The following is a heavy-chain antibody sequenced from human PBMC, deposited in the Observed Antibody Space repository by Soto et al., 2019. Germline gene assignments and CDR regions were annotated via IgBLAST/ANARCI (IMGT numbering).Heavy chain of an antibody. J-gene: IGHJ5*02. Sequence: PGGSLRLSCAASGFTFSSYAMHWVRQAPGKGLEYVSAISSNGGSTYYANSVKGRFTISRDNSKNTLYLQMGSLRAEDMAVYYCARGPRDELRTCWFDPWGQGTLVTVSS. CDR2: ISSNGGST. CDR1: GFTFSSYA. CDR3: ARGPRDELRTCWFDP. V-gene: IGHV3-64*01. D-gene: IGHD1-26*01.